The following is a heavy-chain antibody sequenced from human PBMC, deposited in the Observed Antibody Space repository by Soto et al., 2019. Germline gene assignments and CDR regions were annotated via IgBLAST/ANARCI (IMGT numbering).Heavy chain of an antibody. V-gene: IGHV3-33*01. J-gene: IGHJ6*02. CDR2: IWYDGSNK. CDR1: GFTFSSYG. CDR3: ARDACLQGTVTHCYYYYGMDV. D-gene: IGHD4-17*01. Sequence: GGSLRLSCAASGFTFSSYGMHWVRQAPGKGLEWVAVIWYDGSNKYYADSVKGRFTISRDNSKNTLYLQMNSLRAEDTAVYYCARDACLQGTVTHCYYYYGMDVWGQGTTVTVSS.